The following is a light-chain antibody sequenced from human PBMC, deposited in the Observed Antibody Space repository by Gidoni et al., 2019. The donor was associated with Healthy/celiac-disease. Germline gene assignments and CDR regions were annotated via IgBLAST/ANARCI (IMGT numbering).Light chain of an antibody. CDR1: ACPKQY. J-gene: IGLJ3*02. CDR3: QSADSSGWV. CDR2: KDS. V-gene: IGLV3-25*03. Sequence: SYELTQPPSVSVSPGQTARITCSGDACPKQYAYWYQQKPGQAPVLVIYKDSERPSGIPERFSGSSSGTTVTLTISGVQAEDEADYYCQSADSSGWVFGGGTKLTVL.